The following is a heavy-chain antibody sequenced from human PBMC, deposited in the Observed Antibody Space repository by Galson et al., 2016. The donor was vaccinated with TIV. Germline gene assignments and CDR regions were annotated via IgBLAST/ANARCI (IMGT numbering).Heavy chain of an antibody. D-gene: IGHD2/OR15-2a*01. CDR3: ARSNSYNFYYMAV. CDR2: LIPMFGIT. V-gene: IGHV1-69*13. J-gene: IGHJ6*03. Sequence: QSGAEVKQPGPSVKVSCKASGVTFSSYAISWVRQAPGQGLEWMGGLIPMFGITNYAQRFQGRVTITADGSTSTAYMELSSLRSEDTAVYYCARSNSYNFYYMAVGGQGTTVTVSS. CDR1: GVTFSSYA.